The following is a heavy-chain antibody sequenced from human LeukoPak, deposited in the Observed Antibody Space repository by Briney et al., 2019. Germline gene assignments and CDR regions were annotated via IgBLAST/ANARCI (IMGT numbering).Heavy chain of an antibody. CDR3: ARGGVVPAAPSTNRSIPYYYGMDV. CDR2: IKHSGST. Sequence: SSETLSLTCAVYGGSFSGYYWSWIRQPPGKGLEWMGEIKHSGSTNYNPSLKSRGTRSVDTSKNQFSLKLSAVTAADTAVYYCARGGVVPAAPSTNRSIPYYYGMDVWGQGTTVTVSS. V-gene: IGHV4-34*01. J-gene: IGHJ6*02. D-gene: IGHD2-2*01. CDR1: GGSFSGYY.